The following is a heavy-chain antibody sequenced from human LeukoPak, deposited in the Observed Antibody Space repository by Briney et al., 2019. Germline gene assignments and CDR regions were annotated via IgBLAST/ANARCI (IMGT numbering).Heavy chain of an antibody. Sequence: GGSLRLSCAASGFIFSTYSMNWVRQAAGKGLEWVSSISSSSSHIYYADSVKGRLTISRDNAKNSLYLQIYSLRAQDTAVYYCARDTRFGALYDSSYHGMDVWGKGTTVTVSS. CDR3: ARDTRFGALYDSSYHGMDV. V-gene: IGHV3-21*01. J-gene: IGHJ6*04. CDR2: ISSSSSHI. CDR1: GFIFSTYS. D-gene: IGHD3-10*01.